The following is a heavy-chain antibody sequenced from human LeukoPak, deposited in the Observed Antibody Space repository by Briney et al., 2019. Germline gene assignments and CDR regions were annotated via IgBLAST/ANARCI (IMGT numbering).Heavy chain of an antibody. J-gene: IGHJ4*02. D-gene: IGHD5-24*01. CDR3: ARQDERLQLGY. Sequence: GESLKISCKGSGYTFTSYWIGWVRQMPGKGLEWMGIIYPGDSDTRYSPSFQGQVTLSADKSISTAFLQWSSLKASDTAMYYCARQDERLQLGYWGQGTLVTVSS. V-gene: IGHV5-51*01. CDR1: GYTFTSYW. CDR2: IYPGDSDT.